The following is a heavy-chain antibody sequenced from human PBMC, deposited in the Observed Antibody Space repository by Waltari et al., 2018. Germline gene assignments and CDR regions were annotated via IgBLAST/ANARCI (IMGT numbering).Heavy chain of an antibody. Sequence: QLVESGGGLVQPGGSLRPSCAASGFTFSRYWRSWVRRTPGKGLEWVANINRDGSERNYVDSVKGRFTISRDNAQNSLYLQMNRLTVDDTAVYYCAKYDSWSGYGLDPWGQGTLATVSS. J-gene: IGHJ5*02. CDR3: AKYDSWSGYGLDP. CDR2: INRDGSER. CDR1: GFTFSRYW. V-gene: IGHV3-7*01. D-gene: IGHD3-3*01.